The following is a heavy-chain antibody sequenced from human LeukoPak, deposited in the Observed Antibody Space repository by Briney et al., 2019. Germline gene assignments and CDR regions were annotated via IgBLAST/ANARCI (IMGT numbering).Heavy chain of an antibody. CDR1: GFTVTGYY. CDR3: TRGGPEGSGYSYGSHDY. V-gene: IGHV1-2*02. D-gene: IGHD5-18*01. Sequence: EASVKVSCKASGFTVTGYYMHWVRQAPGQGLEWMGWISPNSGATNYAQKFQGRVTMTRDTSISTVYMELSRLRSDDTAVYYCTRGGPEGSGYSYGSHDYWGQGTLVTVSS. CDR2: ISPNSGAT. J-gene: IGHJ4*02.